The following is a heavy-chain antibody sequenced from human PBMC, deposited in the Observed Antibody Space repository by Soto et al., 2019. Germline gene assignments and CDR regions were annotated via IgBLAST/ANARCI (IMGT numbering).Heavy chain of an antibody. CDR1: GYRFDSYW. V-gene: IGHV5-51*01. CDR2: IYPGDSDT. Sequence: RGESLKISCKGSGYRFDSYWIGWVRQMPGKGLEWMGIIYPGDSDTRYSPSFQGQVTISADKSISTTYLQWNSLKASDTAIYYCARYCSGGSCYRPSYQLDYWGQGTLVTVSS. CDR3: ARYCSGGSCYRPSYQLDY. D-gene: IGHD2-15*01. J-gene: IGHJ4*02.